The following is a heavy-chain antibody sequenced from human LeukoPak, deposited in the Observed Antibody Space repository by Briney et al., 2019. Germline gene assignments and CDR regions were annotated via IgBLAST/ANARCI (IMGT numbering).Heavy chain of an antibody. CDR2: IKQDGSEK. CDR3: ARDFSMGYSSSWYVGY. CDR1: GFTFSSYW. Sequence: GSLRLSCAASGFTFSSYWMSWVRQAPGKGLEWVANIKQDGSEKYYVDSVKGRFTISRDNAKNSLYLQMNSLRAEDTAVYYCARDFSMGYSSSWYVGYWGQGTLVTVSS. V-gene: IGHV3-7*01. D-gene: IGHD6-13*01. J-gene: IGHJ4*02.